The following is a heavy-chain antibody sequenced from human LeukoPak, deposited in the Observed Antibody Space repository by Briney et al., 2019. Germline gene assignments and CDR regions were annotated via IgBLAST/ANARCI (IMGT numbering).Heavy chain of an antibody. V-gene: IGHV1-2*02. CDR3: ARDWTTGFYWFDP. D-gene: IGHD1-14*01. J-gene: IGHJ5*02. Sequence: ASVKVSCKASGYTFTGYCMHWVRQAPGQGLEWMGWINPNSGGTNYAQKFQGRVTMTRDTSISTAYMELSRLRSDDTAVYYCARDWTTGFYWFDPWGQEPWSPSPQ. CDR1: GYTFTGYC. CDR2: INPNSGGT.